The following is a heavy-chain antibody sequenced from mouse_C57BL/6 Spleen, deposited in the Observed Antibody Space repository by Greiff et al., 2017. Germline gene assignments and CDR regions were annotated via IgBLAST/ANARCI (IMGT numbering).Heavy chain of an antibody. CDR1: GYSFTSYY. CDR2: IYPGSGNT. J-gene: IGHJ3*01. V-gene: IGHV1-66*01. D-gene: IGHD1-1*01. Sequence: QVQLQQSGPELVKPGASVKISCKASGYSFTSYYIHWVKQRPGQGLEWIGWIYPGSGNTKYNEKFKGKATLTADTSSSTAYMQLSSLTSEDSAVYYCAPTYGSSYGFAYWGQGTLVTVSA. CDR3: APTYGSSYGFAY.